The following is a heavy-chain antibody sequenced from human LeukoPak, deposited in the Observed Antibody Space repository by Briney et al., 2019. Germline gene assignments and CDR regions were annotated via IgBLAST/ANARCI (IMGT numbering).Heavy chain of an antibody. J-gene: IGHJ4*02. V-gene: IGHV3-21*01. Sequence: GGSLRLSCAASGFTFSSYSMDWVRQAPGKGLEGVSSISSSSSYIYYADSVKGRFTISRDNAKHSLYLQMNSLRAEDTAVYYCARGDWTTGVTPRFDYWGQGTLVTVSS. CDR3: ARGDWTTGVTPRFDY. D-gene: IGHD4-23*01. CDR1: GFTFSSYS. CDR2: ISSSSSYI.